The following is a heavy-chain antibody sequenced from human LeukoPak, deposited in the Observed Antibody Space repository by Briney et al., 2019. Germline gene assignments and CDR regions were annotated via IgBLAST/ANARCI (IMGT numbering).Heavy chain of an antibody. V-gene: IGHV5-51*01. CDR2: IYPGDSDT. CDR1: GYSFTSYW. J-gene: IGHJ4*02. D-gene: IGHD3-22*01. Sequence: GESLKISCKGSGYSFTSYWIGWVRQMPGKGLEWMGIIYPGDSDTRYSPSFQGQVTISADKSISTAYLQWSSLKASDTAMYYCARQSMHYYDSSGYYTYWGQGTLVTVSS. CDR3: ARQSMHYYDSSGYYTY.